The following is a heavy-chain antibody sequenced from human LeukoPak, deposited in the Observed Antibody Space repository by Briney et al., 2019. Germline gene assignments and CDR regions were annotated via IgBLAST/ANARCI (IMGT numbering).Heavy chain of an antibody. D-gene: IGHD2-21*02. CDR2: IYNDGNT. CDR1: GFTVSTNH. CDR3: ARDREVVTAKAQMDV. Sequence: GGSLRLSCAVSGFTVSTNHMSWVRQAPGRGLQWVSVIYNDGNTYYTESAKGRFTISTDKSKNTMLFLMKRLRVEDTAVYYCARDREVVTAKAQMDVWGKGTTVTVSS. V-gene: IGHV3-53*01. J-gene: IGHJ6*03.